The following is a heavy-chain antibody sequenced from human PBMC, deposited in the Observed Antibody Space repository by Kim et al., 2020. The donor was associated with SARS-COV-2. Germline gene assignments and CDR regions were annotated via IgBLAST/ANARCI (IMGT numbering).Heavy chain of an antibody. CDR1: GGSVSSGSYY. CDR3: ARGTIAAAGDYYYYYGMDV. D-gene: IGHD6-13*01. Sequence: SETLSLTCTVSGGSVSSGSYYWSWIRQPPGKGLEWIGYIYYSGSTNYNPSLKSRVTISVDTSKNQFSLKLSSVTAADTAVYYCARGTIAAAGDYYYYYGMDVWGQGTTVTVSS. J-gene: IGHJ6*02. CDR2: IYYSGST. V-gene: IGHV4-61*01.